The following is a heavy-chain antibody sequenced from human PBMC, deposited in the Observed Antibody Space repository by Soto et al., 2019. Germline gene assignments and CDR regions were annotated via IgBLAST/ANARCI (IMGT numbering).Heavy chain of an antibody. J-gene: IGHJ3*02. D-gene: IGHD6-19*01. CDR3: ARQMPVDSSGWYAFGAFDI. Sequence: EVQLVETGGGLIQPGGSPRLSCAASGFTVSSNYMSWVRQAPGKGLEWVSVIYSGGSTYYADSVKGRFTISRDNSKNTLYLQMNSLRAEDTAVYYCARQMPVDSSGWYAFGAFDIWGQGTMVTVSS. CDR2: IYSGGST. CDR1: GFTVSSNY. V-gene: IGHV3-53*02.